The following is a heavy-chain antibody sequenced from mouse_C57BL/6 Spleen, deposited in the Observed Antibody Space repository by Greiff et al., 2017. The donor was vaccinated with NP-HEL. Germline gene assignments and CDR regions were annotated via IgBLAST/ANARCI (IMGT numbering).Heavy chain of an antibody. CDR2: INPNNGGT. Sequence: EVQLQQSGPELVKPGASVKIPCKASGYTFTDYNMDWVKQSHGKSLEWIGDINPNNGGTIYNQKFKGKATLTVDKYSSTAYMRLRSMTSEDTAVYYCGRRGGSGYVRYAMDYWGQGTSVTVSS. D-gene: IGHD3-2*02. CDR3: GRRGGSGYVRYAMDY. V-gene: IGHV1-18*01. CDR1: GYTFTDYN. J-gene: IGHJ4*01.